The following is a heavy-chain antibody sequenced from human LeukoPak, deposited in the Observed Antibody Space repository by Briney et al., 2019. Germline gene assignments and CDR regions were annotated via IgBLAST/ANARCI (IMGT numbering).Heavy chain of an antibody. V-gene: IGHV4-39*07. Sequence: SETLSLTCTVSGVSISSSSYYWGWIRQPPGEGLEWIGSIDYSGSTYYNPSLKSRVTISEDTSKNQFSLRLSSLTAADTAVYYCARHHHNGWNEIWGQGTLVTVSS. CDR3: ARHHHNGWNEI. J-gene: IGHJ1*01. D-gene: IGHD1-1*01. CDR1: GVSISSSSYY. CDR2: IDYSGST.